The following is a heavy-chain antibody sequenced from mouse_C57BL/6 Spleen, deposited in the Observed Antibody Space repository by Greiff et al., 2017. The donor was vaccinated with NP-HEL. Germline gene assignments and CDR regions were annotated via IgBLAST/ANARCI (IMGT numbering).Heavy chain of an antibody. CDR3: ARSTTVVAPDY. CDR1: GYAFTNYL. D-gene: IGHD1-1*01. V-gene: IGHV1-54*01. Sequence: VQLQHSGAELVRPGTSVKVSCKASGYAFTNYLIEWVKQRPGQGLEWIGVINPGSGGTNYNEKFKGKATLTADKSSSTAYMQLSSLTSEDSAVYFCARSTTVVAPDYWGQGTTLTVSS. CDR2: INPGSGGT. J-gene: IGHJ2*01.